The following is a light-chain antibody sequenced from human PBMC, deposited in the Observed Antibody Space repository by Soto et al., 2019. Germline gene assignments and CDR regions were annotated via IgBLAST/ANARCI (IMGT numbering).Light chain of an antibody. CDR2: DAS. CDR3: QQYGSSPGT. CDR1: QSVANNY. V-gene: IGKV3-20*01. Sequence: EIVLTQSPGTLSLSPGERATLSCRASQSVANNYLAWYQQKPGQAPRFLIYDASSRATGIPDRFSGSGSGTDFTLTISRLEPEDFAVYYCQQYGSSPGTFGQGTKVEIK. J-gene: IGKJ1*01.